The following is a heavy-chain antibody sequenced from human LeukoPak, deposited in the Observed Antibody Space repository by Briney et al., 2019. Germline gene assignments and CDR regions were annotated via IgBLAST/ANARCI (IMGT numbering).Heavy chain of an antibody. V-gene: IGHV3-23*01. D-gene: IGHD4-23*01. CDR1: GFTFSNYA. Sequence: PGRSLRLSCAASGFTFSNYAMHWVRQAPGKGLEWVSAISDGGGSTYYADSVRGRFTISRDNSKNTLYLQMISLRADDTAVYYCAKRSDYGGNWNYLDYWGQGTLVTVSS. CDR2: ISDGGGST. CDR3: AKRSDYGGNWNYLDY. J-gene: IGHJ4*02.